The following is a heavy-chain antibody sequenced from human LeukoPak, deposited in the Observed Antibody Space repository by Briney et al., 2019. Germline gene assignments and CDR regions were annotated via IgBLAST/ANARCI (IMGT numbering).Heavy chain of an antibody. J-gene: IGHJ4*02. CDR1: GFTFDNYA. CDR2: ISSSSSYI. D-gene: IGHD2-8*01. V-gene: IGHV3-21*01. CDR3: ARRKSVYYFDY. Sequence: GGSLRLSCAASGFTFDNYAMHWVRQAPGKGLEWVSSISSSSSYIYYADSVKGRFTISRDNAKNSLYLQMNSLRAEDTAVYYCARRKSVYYFDYWGQGTLVTVSS.